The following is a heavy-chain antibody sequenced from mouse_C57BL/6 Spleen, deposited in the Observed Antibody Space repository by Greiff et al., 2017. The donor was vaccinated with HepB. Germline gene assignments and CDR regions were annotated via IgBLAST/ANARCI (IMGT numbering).Heavy chain of an antibody. CDR1: GFTFSSYT. V-gene: IGHV5-9*01. CDR2: ISGGGGNT. J-gene: IGHJ1*03. CDR3: AGQAELGRRYFDG. D-gene: IGHD4-1*01. Sequence: EVQLVESGGGLVKPGGSLKLSCAASGFTFSSYTMSWVRQTPEKRLEWVATISGGGGNTYYPDSVKGRFTISRDNAKNTLYLQMSSLRSEDTALYYCAGQAELGRRYFDGWGKGTPVTVSA.